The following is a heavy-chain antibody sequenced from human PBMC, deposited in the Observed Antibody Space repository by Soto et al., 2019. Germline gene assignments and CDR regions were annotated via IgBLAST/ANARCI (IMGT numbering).Heavy chain of an antibody. D-gene: IGHD6-19*01. J-gene: IGHJ5*02. CDR2: IYYSGST. V-gene: IGHV4-39*01. CDR3: ASQASSSRWYWQVDP. Sequence: SETLSLTCPVSGGSISSSSYYWGWIRQPPGKGLEWIGSIYYSGSTHYNPSLKSRVTISVDTSKNQFSLKLRSVTAADTAVYYCASQASSSRWYWQVDPWGQRTLV. CDR1: GGSISSSSYY.